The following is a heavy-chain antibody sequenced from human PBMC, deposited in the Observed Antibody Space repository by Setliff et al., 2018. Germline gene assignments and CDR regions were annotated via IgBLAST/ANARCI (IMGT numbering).Heavy chain of an antibody. D-gene: IGHD2-21*02. Sequence: GGSLRLSCAASGFTFSTYEMSWVRQAPGKGLEWVSYISSSGSTIYYVDSVKGRFTISRDNAKNSLYLQMNSLRAEDTAVFYCVKGSDPYYFYYMDVCGKGTTVTVPS. J-gene: IGHJ6*03. CDR2: ISSSGSTI. CDR3: VKGSDPYYFYYMDV. V-gene: IGHV3-48*03. CDR1: GFTFSTYE.